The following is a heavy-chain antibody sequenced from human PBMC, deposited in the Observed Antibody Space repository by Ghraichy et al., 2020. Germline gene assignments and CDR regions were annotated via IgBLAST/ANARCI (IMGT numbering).Heavy chain of an antibody. V-gene: IGHV3-74*01. J-gene: IGHJ4*02. Sequence: LSLTCAASGFSFSNAWMHWVRQAPGKGRMWVSHINSDWSTTTYSDSVKGRFTISRDNAKNTVYLQMNSLRAEDTAVYYCARDIGYSLPYWGQGTLVTVPS. CDR3: ARDIGYSLPY. CDR2: INSDWSTT. CDR1: GFSFSNAW. D-gene: IGHD5-12*01.